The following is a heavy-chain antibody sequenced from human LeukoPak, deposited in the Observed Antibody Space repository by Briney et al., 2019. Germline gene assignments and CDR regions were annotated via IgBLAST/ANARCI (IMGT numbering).Heavy chain of an antibody. CDR3: ARGQGRGSGKPWGFEY. J-gene: IGHJ4*02. CDR1: GGSFSGYY. D-gene: IGHD3-16*01. Sequence: SETLSLTCAVYGGSFSGYYWSWIRQPPGKGLEWIGEINHSGSTNYNPSLKSRVTISVDTSKNQFSLKLSSVTAADTAVYYCARGQGRGSGKPWGFEYWGQGTLVTVSS. V-gene: IGHV4-34*01. CDR2: INHSGST.